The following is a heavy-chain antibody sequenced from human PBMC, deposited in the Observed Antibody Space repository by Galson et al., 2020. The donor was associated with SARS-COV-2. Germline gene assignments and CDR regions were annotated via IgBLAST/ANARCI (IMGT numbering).Heavy chain of an antibody. D-gene: IGHD1-26*01. CDR1: IGSMTSHY. J-gene: IGHJ4*02. V-gene: IGHV4-59*08. CDR2: ISSDGST. CDR3: AKLAEGRRSSEDY. Sequence: ETSETLSLTCAVSIGSMTSHYWSWIRQPPGKGLEWIGYISSDGSTTYNPSLKSRVTFSIDTSMHQFSLRLTSVTAADTARCYCAKLAEGRRSSEDYWGQGTRVTVSS.